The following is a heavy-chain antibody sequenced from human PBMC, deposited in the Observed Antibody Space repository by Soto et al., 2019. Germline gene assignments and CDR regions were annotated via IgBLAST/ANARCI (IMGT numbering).Heavy chain of an antibody. CDR2: INHSGST. V-gene: IGHV4-34*01. J-gene: IGHJ6*03. CDR3: ASRRRWPPNYSYMDV. Sequence: PSETLSLTCAVYGGSFSGYYWSWIRQPPGKGLEWIGEINHSGSTNYNPSLKSRVTISVDTSKNQFSLKLSSVTAADTAVYYCASRRRWPPNYSYMDVWGKGTTVTVSS. CDR1: GGSFSGYY. D-gene: IGHD2-15*01.